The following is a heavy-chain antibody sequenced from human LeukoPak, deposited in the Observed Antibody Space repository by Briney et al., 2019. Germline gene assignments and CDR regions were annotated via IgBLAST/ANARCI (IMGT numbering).Heavy chain of an antibody. CDR1: GFTFSTYS. D-gene: IGHD3-10*01. CDR2: IDTSGTTI. CDR3: ATVWFGELGDY. V-gene: IGHV3-48*01. Sequence: GGSLRLSCAASGFTFSTYSMNWVRQAPGKGLEWVSYIDTSGTTIYYADSVKGRFTISRDNAKNSLYLQMNSLRAEDTALYYCATVWFGELGDYWGQGTLVTVSS. J-gene: IGHJ4*02.